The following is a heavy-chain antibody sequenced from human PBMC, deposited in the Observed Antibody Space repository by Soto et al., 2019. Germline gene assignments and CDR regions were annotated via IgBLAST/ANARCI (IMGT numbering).Heavy chain of an antibody. CDR3: ARDFRRNYYDTSGYLNWFDP. CDR1: GGAISSGNYY. J-gene: IGHJ5*02. V-gene: IGHV4-31*03. D-gene: IGHD3-22*01. Sequence: SETLSLTCTVSGGAISSGNYYWSWIRQHPGKGLEWIGYIFYSGSTYYNPSLKSRVTISVDTSKNQFSLKLNSVTAADTAVYYCARDFRRNYYDTSGYLNWFDPWGQGTLVTV. CDR2: IFYSGST.